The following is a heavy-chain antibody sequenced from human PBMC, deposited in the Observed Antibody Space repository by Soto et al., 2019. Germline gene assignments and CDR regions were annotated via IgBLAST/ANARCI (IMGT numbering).Heavy chain of an antibody. CDR2: INSDGSYT. D-gene: IGHD1-1*01. J-gene: IGHJ4*02. Sequence: GGSLRLSCAASGFTFSSYWMHWVRQAPGKGLVWVSHINSDGSYTRYADSVKGRFTISRDNARNTLFLEMNNLRAEDTAVYYCARINEYNDYWGQGTLVTVSS. V-gene: IGHV3-74*01. CDR1: GFTFSSYW. CDR3: ARINEYNDY.